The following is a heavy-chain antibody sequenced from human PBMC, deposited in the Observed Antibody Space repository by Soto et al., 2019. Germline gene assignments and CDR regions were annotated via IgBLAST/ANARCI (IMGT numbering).Heavy chain of an antibody. V-gene: IGHV1-3*01. CDR2: INAGNGNT. D-gene: IGHD6-19*01. J-gene: IGHJ5*02. CDR1: GYTFSNYA. Sequence: GASVKVSCKASGYTFSNYAIHWVRQAPGQRLEWMGLINAGNGNTKYSQKFQGRVTLTRDTSASTAYMELSSLRSEDTAVYYCARSEGADLNWFDPWGQGTLVTVSS. CDR3: ARSEGADLNWFDP.